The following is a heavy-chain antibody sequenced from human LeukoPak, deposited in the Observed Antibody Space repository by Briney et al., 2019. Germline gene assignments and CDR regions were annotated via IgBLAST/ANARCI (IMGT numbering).Heavy chain of an antibody. CDR1: GGSFSGDY. CDR2: ISHSGST. D-gene: IGHD3-22*01. CDR3: ARASNSLVVVSYFDY. Sequence: PSETLSLTCGVYGGSFSGDYWSWIRQPPGKGLEWIGEISHSGSTNYNPSLKSRVTISVDTSKNQFSLKLSSVTAADTAVYYCARASNSLVVVSYFDYWGQGTLVTVSS. V-gene: IGHV4-34*01. J-gene: IGHJ4*02.